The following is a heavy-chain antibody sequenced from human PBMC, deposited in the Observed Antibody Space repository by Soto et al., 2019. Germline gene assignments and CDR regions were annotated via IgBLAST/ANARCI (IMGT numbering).Heavy chain of an antibody. V-gene: IGHV1-69*01. Sequence: QVQLVQSEAEVKKPGSSVRVSCKASEDTFSRYTVNWVRQAPRQGLEWMGGIIPRFGTTNYAPTLQGRVTITAAESTNTVYMELSSLRSEDTALYYCARGRGLYNSGRSQLDYWGQGTLVTVSS. D-gene: IGHD1-1*01. J-gene: IGHJ4*02. CDR1: EDTFSRYT. CDR2: IIPRFGTT. CDR3: ARGRGLYNSGRSQLDY.